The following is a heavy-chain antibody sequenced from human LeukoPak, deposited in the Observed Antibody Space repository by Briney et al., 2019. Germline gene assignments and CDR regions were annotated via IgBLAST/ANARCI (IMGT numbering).Heavy chain of an antibody. D-gene: IGHD5-18*01. Sequence: GGSLRLSCAAYQFTFSSYEMNWVRQAPGKGLEWVSYISSSGSTIYYADSVKGRFTISRDNAKNSLYLQMNSLRAEDTAVYYCARDGRGYSYGGLYYYYYMDVWGKGTTVTVSS. CDR2: ISSSGSTI. J-gene: IGHJ6*03. CDR3: ARDGRGYSYGGLYYYYYMDV. V-gene: IGHV3-48*03. CDR1: QFTFSSYE.